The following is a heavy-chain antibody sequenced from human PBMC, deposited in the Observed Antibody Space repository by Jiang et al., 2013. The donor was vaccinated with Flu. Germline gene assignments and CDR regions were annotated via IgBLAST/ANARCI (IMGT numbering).Heavy chain of an antibody. J-gene: IGHJ5*02. CDR3: ARGESHVVAALYKWFDP. CDR2: IYPGDSET. V-gene: IGHV5-51*01. D-gene: IGHD2-15*01. CDR1: GYGFFHLL. Sequence: LKISCKGSGYGFFHLLGSLGCGRGPGKGLEWMGIIYPGDSETRYSPSFQGQVTMSVDKSISTAYLQWSRLKTSDTAMYYCARGESHVVAALYKWFDPWGQGTLVSVSA.